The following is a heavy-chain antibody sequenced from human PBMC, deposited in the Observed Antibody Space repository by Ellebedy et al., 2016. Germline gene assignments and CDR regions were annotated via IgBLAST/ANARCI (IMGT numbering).Heavy chain of an antibody. CDR3: AREGRDGDLDY. D-gene: IGHD4-17*01. V-gene: IGHV3-72*01. CDR1: GFTFSDHY. CDR2: IRSKAYGGTT. J-gene: IGHJ4*02. Sequence: GESLKISCAASGFTFSDHYMDWVRQAPGKGLEWVGFIRSKAYGGTTEYAASVKGRFTISRDDSKNSLYLQMNSLKTEDTAVYYCAREGRDGDLDYWGRGTLVTVSS.